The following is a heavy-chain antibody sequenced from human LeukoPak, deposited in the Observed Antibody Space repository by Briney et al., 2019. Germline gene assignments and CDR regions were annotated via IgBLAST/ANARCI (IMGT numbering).Heavy chain of an antibody. J-gene: IGHJ4*02. Sequence: GASVKVSCKASGGTFSGYAISWVRQAPGQGLEWMGGIIPIFGTANYAQKFQGRVTVTADESTSTAYMELSSLRSEDTAVYYCASGMVRGPFDYWGQGTLVTVSS. CDR1: GGTFSGYA. D-gene: IGHD3-10*01. V-gene: IGHV1-69*13. CDR2: IIPIFGTA. CDR3: ASGMVRGPFDY.